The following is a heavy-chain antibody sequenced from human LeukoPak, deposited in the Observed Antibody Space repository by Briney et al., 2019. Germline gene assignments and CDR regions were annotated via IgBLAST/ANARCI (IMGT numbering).Heavy chain of an antibody. Sequence: GASVKVSCKASGGTFSSYAISWVRQAPGQGLEWMGGIIPIFGTANYAQKFQGRVTITADESTSTVYMELSSLRSEDTAVYYCARGDERLGELFDYWGQGTLVTVSS. D-gene: IGHD3-16*01. J-gene: IGHJ4*02. V-gene: IGHV1-69*13. CDR3: ARGDERLGELFDY. CDR1: GGTFSSYA. CDR2: IIPIFGTA.